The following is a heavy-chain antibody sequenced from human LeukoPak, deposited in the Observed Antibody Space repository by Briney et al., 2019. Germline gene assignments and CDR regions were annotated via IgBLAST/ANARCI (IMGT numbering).Heavy chain of an antibody. V-gene: IGHV1-2*02. J-gene: IGHJ4*02. D-gene: IGHD6-19*01. CDR1: GYTFSDYY. CDR2: INPYSGGT. CDR3: ATLRRSGWYIGD. Sequence: GASVKVSCKASGYTFSDYYMHWVRQAPGQGLEWMGWINPYSGGTNYAEKFQGRVTMTGDTSMTTAYMELSSLRSDDTAMYYCATLRRSGWYIGDWGQGTLVTVSS.